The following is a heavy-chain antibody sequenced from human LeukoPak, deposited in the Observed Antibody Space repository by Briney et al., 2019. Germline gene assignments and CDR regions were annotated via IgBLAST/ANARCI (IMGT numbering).Heavy chain of an antibody. CDR3: ASSPLSHCSGTSCQYHDAFDI. Sequence: PGGSLRLSCAGSGFTFDDYGMSWVRQAPGKWLEWVSGITWNGGNTDYAESVKGRFTISRDNAKNFLCLQMNSLRAEDTAVYYCASSPLSHCSGTSCQYHDAFDIWGQGTMVTVCS. CDR1: GFTFDDYG. J-gene: IGHJ3*02. D-gene: IGHD2-2*01. V-gene: IGHV3-20*04. CDR2: ITWNGGNT.